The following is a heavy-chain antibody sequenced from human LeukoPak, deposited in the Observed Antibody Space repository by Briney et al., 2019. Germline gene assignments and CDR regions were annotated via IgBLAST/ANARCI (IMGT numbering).Heavy chain of an antibody. D-gene: IGHD3-10*01. CDR3: AKETYYYGSGSSPFDY. V-gene: IGHV3-23*01. Sequence: GALRLSCAASGFTFISYAMSWVRPAPGKGLEWVSAISGSGGSTYYADSVKGRFTISRDNSKNTLYLQMNSLRAEDTAVYYCAKETYYYGSGSSPFDYWGQGTLVTVSS. CDR1: GFTFISYA. J-gene: IGHJ4*02. CDR2: ISGSGGST.